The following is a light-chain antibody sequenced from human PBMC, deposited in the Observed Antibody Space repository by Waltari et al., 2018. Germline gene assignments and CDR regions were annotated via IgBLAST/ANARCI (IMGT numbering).Light chain of an antibody. CDR1: RSISRY. CDR3: QNHERLPAT. Sequence: EVVLMLSPGTLSLSPGERATLLCRASRSISRYLVWYQQRPGQAPRLLIYGASIRAAGIPDRFSGSGSGTDFTLSISRLEPEDFAVYYCQNHERLPATFGQGTRVEIK. V-gene: IGKV3-20*01. CDR2: GAS. J-gene: IGKJ1*01.